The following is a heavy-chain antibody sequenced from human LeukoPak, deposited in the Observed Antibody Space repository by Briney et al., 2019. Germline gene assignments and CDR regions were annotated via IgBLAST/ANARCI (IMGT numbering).Heavy chain of an antibody. CDR2: ITSSSSYV. D-gene: IGHD3-10*01. CDR1: GFTFSTYN. CDR3: ARLFSGSMDY. V-gene: IGHV3-21*01. Sequence: GGSLRLSCEASGFTFSTYNMNWVRQAPGKRLEWVSSITSSSSYVFYADSVKGRFTISRDNAKNSLYLQMNSLRAEDTAVYYCARLFSGSMDYWGQGTLVTVSS. J-gene: IGHJ4*02.